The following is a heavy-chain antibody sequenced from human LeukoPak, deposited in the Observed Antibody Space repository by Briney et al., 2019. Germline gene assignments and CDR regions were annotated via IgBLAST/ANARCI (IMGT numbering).Heavy chain of an antibody. CDR3: ATADSGSYYSGFDY. D-gene: IGHD1-26*01. CDR1: GLTFSSYW. CDR2: TSSDEYTT. J-gene: IGHJ4*02. V-gene: IGHV3-74*01. Sequence: AGTLSLSCAASGLTFSSYWMHWVRQPPGKGLVWVSRTSSDEYTTSYADSVKGRFTISRDNAKSTLYLQMNSLRAEDTAVYYCATADSGSYYSGFDYWGQGTLVTVSS.